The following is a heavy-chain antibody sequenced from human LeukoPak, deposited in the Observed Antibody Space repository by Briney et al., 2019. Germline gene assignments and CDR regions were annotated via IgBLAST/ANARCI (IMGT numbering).Heavy chain of an antibody. D-gene: IGHD6-13*01. CDR2: ISSSRSYI. V-gene: IGHV3-21*01. J-gene: IGHJ4*02. CDR3: ARFIAAPYYFDY. CDR1: GFTFSSYS. Sequence: GGSLRLSCVASGFTFSSYSMNWVRQAPGKGLEWVSFISSSRSYIYYADSVKGRFTISRDNAKNSLYLQMNSLRAEDTAVYYCARFIAAPYYFDYWGRGTLVTVSS.